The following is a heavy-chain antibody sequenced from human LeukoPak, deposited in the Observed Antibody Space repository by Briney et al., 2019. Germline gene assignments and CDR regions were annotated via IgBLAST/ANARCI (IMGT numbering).Heavy chain of an antibody. J-gene: IGHJ4*02. CDR1: GFTFSSYS. CDR3: ATEDHRRGYSYGVFDY. CDR2: ISSSSSYI. V-gene: IGHV3-21*01. Sequence: GGSLRLSCAASGFTFSSYSMNWVRQAPGKGLEWVSSISSSSSYIYYADSVKGRFTISRDNAKNSLYLQMNSLRAEDTAVYYCATEDHRRGYSYGVFDYWGQGTLVTVSP. D-gene: IGHD5-18*01.